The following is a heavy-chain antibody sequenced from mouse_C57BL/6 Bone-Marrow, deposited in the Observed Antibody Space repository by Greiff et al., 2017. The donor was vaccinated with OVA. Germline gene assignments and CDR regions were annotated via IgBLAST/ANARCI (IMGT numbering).Heavy chain of an antibody. CDR3: ARFYYGSSGAWFAY. CDR2: INPNNGGT. J-gene: IGHJ3*01. CDR1: GYTFTDYN. Sequence: EVMLVESGPELVKPGASVKIPCKASGYTFTDYNMDWVKQSHGKSLEWIGDINPNNGGTIYNQKFKGKATLTVDKSSSTAYMELRSLTSEDTAVYYCARFYYGSSGAWFAYWGQGTLVTVSA. D-gene: IGHD1-1*01. V-gene: IGHV1-18*01.